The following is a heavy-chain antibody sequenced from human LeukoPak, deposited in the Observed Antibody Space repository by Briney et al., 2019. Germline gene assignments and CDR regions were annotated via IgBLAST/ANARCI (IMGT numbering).Heavy chain of an antibody. CDR2: IRYDGSNK. V-gene: IGHV3-30*02. Sequence: GGSLRLSCAASGFTFSSYAMNWVRQAPGKGLEWVAFIRYDGSNKYYADSVKGRFTISRDNSKNTLYLQMNSLRAEDTAVYYCAKDRKWELLASHYFDYWGQGTLVTVSS. CDR3: AKDRKWELLASHYFDY. CDR1: GFTFSSYA. J-gene: IGHJ4*02. D-gene: IGHD1-26*01.